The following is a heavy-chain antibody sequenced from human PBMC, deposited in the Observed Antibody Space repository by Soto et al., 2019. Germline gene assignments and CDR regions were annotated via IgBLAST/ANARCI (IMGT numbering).Heavy chain of an antibody. V-gene: IGHV4-59*01. J-gene: IGHJ4*02. Sequence: PSETLSLTCTVSGGSISSYYWSWIRQPPGKGLEWIGYIYYSGSTNYNPSLKSRVTISVDTSKNQFSLKLSSVTAADTAVYYCARDGEYSSSFDYWGQGTLVTVS. D-gene: IGHD6-13*01. CDR2: IYYSGST. CDR1: GGSISSYY. CDR3: ARDGEYSSSFDY.